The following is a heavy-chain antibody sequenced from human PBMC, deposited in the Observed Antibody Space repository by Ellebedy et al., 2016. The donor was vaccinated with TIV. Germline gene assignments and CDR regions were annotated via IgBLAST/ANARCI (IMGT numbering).Heavy chain of an antibody. CDR1: GYSFTNYW. D-gene: IGHD3-10*02. CDR2: IYPGDSDT. CDR3: ARRGTMFRRNYYGMDV. J-gene: IGHJ6*02. V-gene: IGHV5-51*01. Sequence: GESLKISXEGSGYSFTNYWIAWVRQMPGKGLEWMGIIYPGDSDTRYGPSFQGQVTISADKSISTAYLHWSGLKASDTAIYYCARRGTMFRRNYYGMDVWGQGTTVIVSS.